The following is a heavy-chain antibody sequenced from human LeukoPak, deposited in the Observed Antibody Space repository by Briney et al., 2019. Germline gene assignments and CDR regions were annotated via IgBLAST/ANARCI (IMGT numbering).Heavy chain of an antibody. Sequence: SETLSLTCAVYGGSFSGYYWSWIRQPPGKGLEWIGEINHSGSTNYNPSLKSRVTISVDTSKNQFSLKLSSVTAADTAVYYCARRMTTVTTIGLKSNWFDPWGQGTLVTVSS. D-gene: IGHD4-17*01. CDR3: ARRMTTVTTIGLKSNWFDP. V-gene: IGHV4-34*01. J-gene: IGHJ5*02. CDR2: INHSGST. CDR1: GGSFSGYY.